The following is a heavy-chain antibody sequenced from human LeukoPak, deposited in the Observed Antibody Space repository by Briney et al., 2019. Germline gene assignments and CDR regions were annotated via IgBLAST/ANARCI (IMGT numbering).Heavy chain of an antibody. D-gene: IGHD3-9*01. Sequence: KSSETLSLTCAVYDGSFSGCYWSWIRQPPGKGLEWIGEINHSGITNYNPSLKSRVTISVDTSKNQFSLKLTSVTAADTAVYYCARGYDILTAYFPFWGQGTLVTVSS. CDR2: INHSGIT. J-gene: IGHJ4*02. CDR3: ARGYDILTAYFPF. CDR1: DGSFSGCY. V-gene: IGHV4-34*01.